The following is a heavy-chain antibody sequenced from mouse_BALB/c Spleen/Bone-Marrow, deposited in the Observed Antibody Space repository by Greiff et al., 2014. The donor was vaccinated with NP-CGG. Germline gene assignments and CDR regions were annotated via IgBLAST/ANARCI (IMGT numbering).Heavy chain of an antibody. D-gene: IGHD2-3*01. J-gene: IGHJ3*01. V-gene: IGHV1S81*02. Sequence: VKLVESGAELVKPGASVKLSCKASGYTFTSYWIHWVKLRPGHGLEWIGEINPSNGRTNYNEKFKNKATLTVDKSSSTAYIQLSSLTSEDAAVYYCARYDGPAWFACWGQGTLVTVS. CDR1: GYTFTSYW. CDR3: ARYDGPAWFAC. CDR2: INPSNGRT.